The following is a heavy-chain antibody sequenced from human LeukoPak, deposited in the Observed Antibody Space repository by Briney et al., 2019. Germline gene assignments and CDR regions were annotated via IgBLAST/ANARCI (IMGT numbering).Heavy chain of an antibody. CDR2: ISAYNGNT. J-gene: IGHJ6*02. D-gene: IGHD5-18*01. CDR3: ARVKASSYGIIYYYYGMDV. CDR1: GYTFTSYG. V-gene: IGHV1-18*01. Sequence: ASVKVSCKASGYTFTSYGISWVRQAPGQGLEWMGWISAYNGNTNYAQKLQGRVTMTTGTSTSTAYMELRSLRSDDTAVYYCARVKASSYGIIYYYYGMDVWGQGTTVTVSS.